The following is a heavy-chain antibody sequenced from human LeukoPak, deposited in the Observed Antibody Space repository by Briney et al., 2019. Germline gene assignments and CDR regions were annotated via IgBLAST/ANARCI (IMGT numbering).Heavy chain of an antibody. CDR1: GFSFSSYG. J-gene: IGHJ4*02. V-gene: IGHV3-30*02. D-gene: IGHD1-26*01. CDR3: ARILDRAWGELGY. CDR2: IRSDGSNK. Sequence: RGSLRLSCAGSGFSFSSYGMHWVRQAPGKGLEWVAFIRSDGSNKYYADSVKGRFTISRDNSKNTLYLQMNSLRAEDTAVYYCARILDRAWGELGYGGQGTLVTVS.